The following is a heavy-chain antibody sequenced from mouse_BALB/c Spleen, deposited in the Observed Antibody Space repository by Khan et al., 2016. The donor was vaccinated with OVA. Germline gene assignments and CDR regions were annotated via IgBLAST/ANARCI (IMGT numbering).Heavy chain of an antibody. V-gene: IGHV1-5*01. D-gene: IGHD2-2*01. CDR1: GYTFTSYW. J-gene: IGHJ3*01. CDR3: TRFGCLFAY. Sequence: IQLVQSGTVLARPGTSVKMSCKASGYTFTSYWMHWVKQRPGQGLEWIGAIYPGNSDTSYNQKFKGKAKLTVVTSTSTAYLELSSLTDEDSAVYYCTRFGCLFAYWGQGTLVTVSA. CDR2: IYPGNSDT.